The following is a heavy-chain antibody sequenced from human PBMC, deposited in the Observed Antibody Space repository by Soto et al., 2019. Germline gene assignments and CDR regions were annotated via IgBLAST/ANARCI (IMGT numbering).Heavy chain of an antibody. CDR3: ARGYGSGSFDY. V-gene: IGHV3-74*01. J-gene: IGHJ4*02. D-gene: IGHD3-10*01. Sequence: EVQLVESGGGLVQPGGSLRLSCAASGFTFSNYWMHWVRQDPGKGLVWVSRVNSDGSSISYADSVKGRFTISRDNAKNTLFLQMNSLRVEDTAVYYCARGYGSGSFDYWGQGALVTVSS. CDR1: GFTFSNYW. CDR2: VNSDGSSI.